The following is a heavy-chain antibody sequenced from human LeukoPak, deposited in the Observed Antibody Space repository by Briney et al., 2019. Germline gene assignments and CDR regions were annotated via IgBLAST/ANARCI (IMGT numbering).Heavy chain of an antibody. V-gene: IGHV3-7*01. CDR3: TRDQT. CDR1: LGSHW. CDR2: IKEDGSQK. J-gene: IGHJ4*02. Sequence: GGSLRLSCVGALGSHWMGWVRQAPGKGLEWVANIKEDGSQKYYMDSVKGRFTISRDNAKSSLFLQMNNLRVEDAAVYYCTRDQTWGQGTLVTVSS.